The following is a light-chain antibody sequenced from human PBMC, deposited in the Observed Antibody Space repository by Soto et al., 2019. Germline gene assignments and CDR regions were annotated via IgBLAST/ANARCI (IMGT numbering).Light chain of an antibody. J-gene: IGKJ4*01. CDR2: AAS. Sequence: DIQLTQSPSFLSTSVGDRVTITCRASQGISSDLAWYQQKPGKAPNLLIYAASTLQSGVPSRFSGSGSGTEFTLTIISLQPEDFATYYCQQLNSYPLTFGGGTKVEIK. CDR3: QQLNSYPLT. V-gene: IGKV1-9*01. CDR1: QGISSD.